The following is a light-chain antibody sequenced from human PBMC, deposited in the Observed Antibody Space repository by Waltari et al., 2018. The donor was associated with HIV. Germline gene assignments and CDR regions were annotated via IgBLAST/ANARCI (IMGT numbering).Light chain of an antibody. CDR3: QSYDSTLSGSDWV. CDR1: SSNIGAGYD. CDR2: GNN. V-gene: IGLV1-40*01. Sequence: QSVLPQPPSVSGAPGQRVTISCTGSSSNIGAGYDVHWYQQLPGTAPKLLLYGNNPRASGVPDRFSGSKSDTSASLAITGLQSEDEADYYCQSYDSTLSGSDWVFGGGTKLTVL. J-gene: IGLJ3*02.